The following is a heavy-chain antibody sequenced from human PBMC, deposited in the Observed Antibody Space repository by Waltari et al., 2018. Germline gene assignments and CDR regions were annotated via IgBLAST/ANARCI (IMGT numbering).Heavy chain of an antibody. CDR1: GFPFSSRA. V-gene: IGHV3-23*01. D-gene: IGHD3-10*01. J-gene: IGHJ6*02. CDR3: ALGSGMDV. CDR2: INGTGAGT. Sequence: VQVLESGGGLVQPGGSLRLSCVASGFPFSSRAMSWVRQAPGKGLGWVATINGTGAGTYHADSVKGRFTISRDNSKNTMYLQMTSLTAEDTAEYYCALGSGMDVWGQGTTVTVSS.